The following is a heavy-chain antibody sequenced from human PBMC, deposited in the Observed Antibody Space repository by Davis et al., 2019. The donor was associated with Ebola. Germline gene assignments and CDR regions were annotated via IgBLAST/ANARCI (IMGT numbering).Heavy chain of an antibody. V-gene: IGHV4-34*01. CDR3: ASSRDGYNYLAAFDP. CDR1: GGSFSGYY. CDR2: INHSGST. Sequence: PSETLSLTCAVYGGSFSGYYWSWIRQPPGKGLEWIGEINHSGSTNYNPSLKSRVTISVDTSKNQFSLKLSSVTAADTAVYYCASSRDGYNYLAAFDPWGQGTLVTVSS. J-gene: IGHJ5*02. D-gene: IGHD5-24*01.